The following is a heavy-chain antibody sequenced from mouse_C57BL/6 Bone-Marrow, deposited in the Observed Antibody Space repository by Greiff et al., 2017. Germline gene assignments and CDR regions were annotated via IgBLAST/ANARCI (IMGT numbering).Heavy chain of an antibody. CDR3: ARSVSQDRVRRVCYWYFDV. CDR2: IYPGSGST. V-gene: IGHV1-55*01. D-gene: IGHD2-14*01. J-gene: IGHJ1*03. Sequence: QVQLQQPGAELVKPGASVKMSCKASGYTFTSYWITWVKQRPGQGLEWIGDIYPGSGSTNYNEKFKSKATLTVDTSSSTAYMQLSSLTSEDSAVYYFARSVSQDRVRRVCYWYFDVWGTGTTVTVSS. CDR1: GYTFTSYW.